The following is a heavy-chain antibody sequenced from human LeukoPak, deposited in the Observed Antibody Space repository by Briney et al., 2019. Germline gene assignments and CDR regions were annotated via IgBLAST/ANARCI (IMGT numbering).Heavy chain of an antibody. V-gene: IGHV4-39*01. CDR2: IYYTGST. J-gene: IGHJ4*02. Sequence: SETLSLTCAVSGGSISSSNWWSWVRQPPGKGLEWIGSIYYTGSTYYNPSLESRVTISVDTSKNQFSLKLSSVTAADTAVYYCARLLPSTTPTRPVRYYFDYWGQGTLVTVSS. CDR1: GGSISSSNW. CDR3: ARLLPSTTPTRPVRYYFDY. D-gene: IGHD4-11*01.